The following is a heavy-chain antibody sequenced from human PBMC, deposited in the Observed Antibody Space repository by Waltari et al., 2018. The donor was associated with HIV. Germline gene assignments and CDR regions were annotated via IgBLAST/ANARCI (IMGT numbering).Heavy chain of an antibody. Sequence: QVQLVQSGAEVKKPGASVKVSCKASGYTFTGYYMHWVRQAPGQGLEWRGRINPNSGGTNYAQKFQGRVTMTRDTSISTAYMELSRLRSDDTAVYYCARDGRLWFGELFNGMDVWGQGTTVTVSS. CDR3: ARDGRLWFGELFNGMDV. J-gene: IGHJ6*02. CDR1: GYTFTGYY. V-gene: IGHV1-2*06. CDR2: INPNSGGT. D-gene: IGHD3-10*01.